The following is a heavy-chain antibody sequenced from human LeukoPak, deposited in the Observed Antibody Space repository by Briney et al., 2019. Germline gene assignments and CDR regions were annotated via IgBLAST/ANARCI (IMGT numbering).Heavy chain of an antibody. D-gene: IGHD3-16*01. Sequence: SETLSLTCTVSGPSINSYYWSWFRQPPGKGLEWIGHLANGGSTKFNPSLTSGVTISLDTSKHQFSLKLSSVTAADTAVYYCARAVISFGAAVAKGFDCWGQGTLVTVSS. CDR1: GPSINSYY. V-gene: IGHV4-4*09. J-gene: IGHJ4*02. CDR2: LANGGST. CDR3: ARAVISFGAAVAKGFDC.